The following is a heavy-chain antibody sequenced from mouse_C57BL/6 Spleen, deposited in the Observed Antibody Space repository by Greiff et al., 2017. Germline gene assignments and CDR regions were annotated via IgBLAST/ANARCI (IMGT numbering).Heavy chain of an antibody. Sequence: EVQLQQSGPELVKPGASVKISCEASGYTFTDYYMNWVKQSHGKSLEWIGDINPNHGGTSYNQKFKGKATLTVDKSSSTAYMELRSLTSEDSAVYYCARFGSNSYYFDYWGQGTTLTVSA. V-gene: IGHV1-26*01. J-gene: IGHJ2*01. CDR2: INPNHGGT. CDR1: GYTFTDYY. CDR3: ARFGSNSYYFDY. D-gene: IGHD2-5*01.